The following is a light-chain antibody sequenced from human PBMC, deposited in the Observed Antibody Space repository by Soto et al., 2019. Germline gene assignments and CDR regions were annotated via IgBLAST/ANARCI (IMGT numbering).Light chain of an antibody. J-gene: IGKJ1*01. CDR1: QSVLYSSNNKNY. CDR2: WAS. Sequence: DIVMTQSPDSLAVSLGERATINCKSSQSVLYSSNNKNYFAWYQQKPGQPPKLLISWASTRESGVPDRFSGSGSGTDFTLTISSLQAEDVAVYYCQQYYTTPRTFGQGTKVEI. CDR3: QQYYTTPRT. V-gene: IGKV4-1*01.